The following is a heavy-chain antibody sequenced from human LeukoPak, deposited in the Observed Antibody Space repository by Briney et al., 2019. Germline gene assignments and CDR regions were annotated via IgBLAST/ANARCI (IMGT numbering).Heavy chain of an antibody. CDR2: INPNSGGT. V-gene: IGHV1-2*06. Sequence: ASVKVSCKASGYTFTGYYMHWVRQAPGQGLEWMGRINPNSGGTNYAQKLQGRVTMTTDTSTSTAYMELRSLRSDDTAVYYCASDFPTEYALVGATMDNAFDIWGQGTMVTVSS. D-gene: IGHD1-26*01. J-gene: IGHJ3*02. CDR3: ASDFPTEYALVGATMDNAFDI. CDR1: GYTFTGYY.